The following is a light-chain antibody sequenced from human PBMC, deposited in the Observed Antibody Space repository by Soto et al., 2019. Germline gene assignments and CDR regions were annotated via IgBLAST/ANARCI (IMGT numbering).Light chain of an antibody. V-gene: IGKV1-5*03. CDR2: KAS. CDR3: QQYDNYSLT. CDR1: QSISNW. J-gene: IGKJ4*01. Sequence: DIQMTQSPSTLSASVGDRVTITCRASQSISNWLAWYQQKPGKAPNLLMYKASTLQSGVPSRFSGSGSGTEFTLTIPKLQPADVALYYCQQYDNYSLTCGGGTTVEIK.